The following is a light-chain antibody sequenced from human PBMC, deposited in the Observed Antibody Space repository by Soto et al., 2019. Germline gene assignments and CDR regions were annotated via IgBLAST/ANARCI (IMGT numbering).Light chain of an antibody. V-gene: IGKV1-5*03. CDR2: KAS. CDR3: QQYNIYPWT. CDR1: QSISSW. Sequence: DIQMTQSPSTLSASVGDRVTLTCRASQSISSWSAWFQQKPGKAPKLLIYKASSLESGVPSRFSGSGSGTDFTLTISSLQPDDFATYYCQQYNIYPWTFGQGTKV. J-gene: IGKJ1*01.